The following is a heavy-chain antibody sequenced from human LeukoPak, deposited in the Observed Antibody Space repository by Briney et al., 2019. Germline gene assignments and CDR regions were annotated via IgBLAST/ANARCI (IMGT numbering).Heavy chain of an antibody. CDR3: ARDQRDGSGRSRSNYYFDY. CDR1: GYTFANYG. V-gene: IGHV1-18*01. J-gene: IGHJ4*02. CDR2: ISAYNGNT. D-gene: IGHD1-26*01. Sequence: VASVKVSCKASGYTFANYGISWVRQAPGQGLEGMGWISAYNGNTEYAQKFQGRVTMTRDTSTSTAYMELRSLRSDDTAVYYCARDQRDGSGRSRSNYYFDYWGQGTLVTVSS.